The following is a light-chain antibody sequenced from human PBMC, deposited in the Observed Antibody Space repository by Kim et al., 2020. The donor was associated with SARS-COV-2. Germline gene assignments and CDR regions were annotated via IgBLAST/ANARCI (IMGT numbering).Light chain of an antibody. V-gene: IGLV3-9*01. CDR2: RDS. CDR1: NIGSKN. Sequence: ALGQTAGITCGGNNIGSKNVHWYQQKPGQAPVLVIYRDSNRPSGIPERFSGSNSGNTATLTISRAQAGDEADYYCQVWDSSTACVVFGGGTQLTVL. CDR3: QVWDSSTACVV. J-gene: IGLJ2*01.